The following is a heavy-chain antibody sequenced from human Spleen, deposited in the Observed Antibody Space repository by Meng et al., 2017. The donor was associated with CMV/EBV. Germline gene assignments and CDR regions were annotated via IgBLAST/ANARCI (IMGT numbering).Heavy chain of an antibody. CDR1: GYTFTSYD. Sequence: ASVKVSCKASGYTFTSYDINWVRQATGQGLEWMGWMNPNSGNTGYAQKFQGRVTMTRNTSISTAYMELSSLRSEDTAVYYCARDGVEGASYVVWFDPWGQGTLVTVSS. CDR3: ARDGVEGASYVVWFDP. CDR2: MNPNSGNT. J-gene: IGHJ5*02. V-gene: IGHV1-8*01. D-gene: IGHD1-26*01.